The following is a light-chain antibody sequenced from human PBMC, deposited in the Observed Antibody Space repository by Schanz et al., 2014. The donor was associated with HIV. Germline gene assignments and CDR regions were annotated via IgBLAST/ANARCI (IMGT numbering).Light chain of an antibody. Sequence: QSVLTQPPSVSAAPGQKVTISCSGSSSNIGNNYVSWYQQLPGTAPKLLIYDNTKRPSGIPDRFSASKSDTSATLGITGLQTGDEADYYCGSWDTSLTAGELVFGTGTKLTVL. J-gene: IGLJ1*01. V-gene: IGLV1-51*01. CDR3: GSWDTSLTAGELV. CDR1: SSNIGNNY. CDR2: DNT.